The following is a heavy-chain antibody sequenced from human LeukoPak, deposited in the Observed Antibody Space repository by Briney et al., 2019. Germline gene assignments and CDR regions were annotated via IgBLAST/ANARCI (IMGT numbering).Heavy chain of an antibody. J-gene: IGHJ4*02. V-gene: IGHV4-59*11. Sequence: SETLSLTCTVSGGSISGHYWSWIRQPPGKGLEWIGYIHYTGRTDYSPSLKSRVSLSVDLSKNQFSLKLSSVTAADTAVYYCARPTVLRYFDWFIDYWGQGTLVTVSS. D-gene: IGHD3-9*01. CDR1: GGSISGHY. CDR2: IHYTGRT. CDR3: ARPTVLRYFDWFIDY.